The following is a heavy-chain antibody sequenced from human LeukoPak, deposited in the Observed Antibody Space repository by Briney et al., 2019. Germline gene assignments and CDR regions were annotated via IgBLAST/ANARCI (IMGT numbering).Heavy chain of an antibody. Sequence: PGGTLRLSCAASGFTFSRYGMNWVRQAPGKGLEWVSGISGSGSSTYYADSVKGRFTISRDNAKNSLYLQMNSLRAEDTAVYYCARDRNTDFWSGYYTNYCDYWGQGTLVTVSS. J-gene: IGHJ4*02. D-gene: IGHD3-3*01. CDR1: GFTFSRYG. V-gene: IGHV3-21*01. CDR3: ARDRNTDFWSGYYTNYCDY. CDR2: ISGSGSST.